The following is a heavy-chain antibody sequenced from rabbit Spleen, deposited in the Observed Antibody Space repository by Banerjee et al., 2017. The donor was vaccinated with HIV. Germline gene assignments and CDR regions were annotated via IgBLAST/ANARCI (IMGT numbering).Heavy chain of an antibody. J-gene: IGHJ6*01. CDR2: VDVGGSGFT. Sequence: QEQLVESGGDLVKPGASLTLTCTASGVSFNFNNYMCWVRQAPGKGLEWIGCVDVGGSGFTYFANWAKGRFTISKPSSTTVTLQMTSLTAADTATYFCARDTSSSFSSYGMDLWGQGTLVTVS. CDR1: GVSFNFNNY. D-gene: IGHD1-1*01. V-gene: IGHV1S45*01. CDR3: ARDTSSSFSSYGMDL.